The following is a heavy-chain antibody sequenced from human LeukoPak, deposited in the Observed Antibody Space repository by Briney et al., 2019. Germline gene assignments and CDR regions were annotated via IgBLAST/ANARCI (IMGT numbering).Heavy chain of an antibody. D-gene: IGHD3-10*01. CDR3: VSAIRGSPIDY. CDR1: GFTFSNAW. V-gene: IGHV3-7*01. J-gene: IGHJ4*02. CDR2: IKTDGSET. Sequence: GGSLRLSCAASGFTFSNAWMNWVRQAPGKGLACVANIKTDGSETYYVDSVKGRFIISRDNAKNSLFLQMNSLRAEDTAIYYCVSAIRGSPIDYWGQGTLVSVPS.